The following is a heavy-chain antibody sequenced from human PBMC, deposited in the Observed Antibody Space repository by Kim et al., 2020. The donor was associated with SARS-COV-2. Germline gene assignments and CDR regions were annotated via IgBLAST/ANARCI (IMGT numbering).Heavy chain of an antibody. V-gene: IGHV3-30*04. CDR2: VLSDGGSK. Sequence: GGSLRLSCAASGFTFSRHAMHWVRQAPGKGLEWVAIVLSDGGSKYYADSVKGRFTISRDNSKNTLYLQLNSLRTDDTAVYYCARDITGSWSVDYWGRGTL. CDR3: ARDITGSWSVDY. D-gene: IGHD1-26*01. CDR1: GFTFSRHA. J-gene: IGHJ4*02.